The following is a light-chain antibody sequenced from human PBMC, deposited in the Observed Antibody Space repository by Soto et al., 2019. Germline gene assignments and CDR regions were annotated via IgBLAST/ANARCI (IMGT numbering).Light chain of an antibody. J-gene: IGLJ2*01. Sequence: QSVLTQPPSASGSPGQSVTISCTGTSSDVGGYNYVSWYQQHPGKAPKFMIYEVSKRPSGVPDRLSGSKSGNTASLTVSGLQAEDEADYYCSSYAGSNNLVFGGGTKLTVL. CDR2: EVS. V-gene: IGLV2-8*01. CDR3: SSYAGSNNLV. CDR1: SSDVGGYNY.